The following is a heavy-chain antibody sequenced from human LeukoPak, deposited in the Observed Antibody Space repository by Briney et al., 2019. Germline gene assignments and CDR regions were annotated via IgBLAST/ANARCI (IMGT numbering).Heavy chain of an antibody. CDR1: GFTSGFSFSNYG. D-gene: IGHD3-9*01. Sequence: GGSLRLSCAASGFTSGFSFSNYGMHWVRQAPGMGLEWVAFIRYDGSDKYYADSVKGRYTISRDNSKNTLYLQMNSLRTADTAVYYCAQADPAYFAWSHPNWFDPWGQGTLVTVSS. CDR3: AQADPAYFAWSHPNWFDP. J-gene: IGHJ5*02. V-gene: IGHV3-30*02. CDR2: IRYDGSDK.